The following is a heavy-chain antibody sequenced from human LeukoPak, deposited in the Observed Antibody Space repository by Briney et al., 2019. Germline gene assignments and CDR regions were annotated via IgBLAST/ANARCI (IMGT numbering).Heavy chain of an antibody. CDR1: GFTFSSYA. D-gene: IGHD6-19*01. CDR3: AREVYNTGLAY. Sequence: PGRSLRLSCAASGFTFSSYAMHWVRQAPGKGLEWVSVIYGGGDIYYADSVRGRFTISRDNSKNTLYLQINSLRVEDTAVYYCAREVYNTGLAYWGQGTLVTVSS. J-gene: IGHJ4*02. V-gene: IGHV3-53*01. CDR2: IYGGGDI.